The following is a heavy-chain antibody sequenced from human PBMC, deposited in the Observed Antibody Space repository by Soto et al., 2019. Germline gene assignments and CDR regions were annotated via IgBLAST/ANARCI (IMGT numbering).Heavy chain of an antibody. CDR3: ARGAAAGYYYYYGMDV. CDR2: ISYDGSNK. Sequence: PVGSLRLSCAASGFTFSSYAMHWVRQAPGKGLEWVAVISYDGSNKYYADSVKGRFTISRDNSKNTLYLQMNSLRAEDTAVYYCARGAAAGYYYYYGMDVWGQGTTVTVSS. V-gene: IGHV3-30-3*01. CDR1: GFTFSSYA. J-gene: IGHJ6*02. D-gene: IGHD6-13*01.